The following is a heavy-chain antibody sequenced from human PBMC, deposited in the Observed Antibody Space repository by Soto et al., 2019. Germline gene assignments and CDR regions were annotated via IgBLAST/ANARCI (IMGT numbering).Heavy chain of an antibody. V-gene: IGHV4-59*01. CDR2: IYYSGST. Sequence: SETLSLTCTVSGGSISSYYWSWIRQPPGKGLEWIGYIYYSGSTNYNPSLKSRVTISVDTSKNQFSLKLSSVTAADTAVYYCARVNFWSGYLAYYFDYWGQGTLVTVSS. D-gene: IGHD3-3*01. CDR3: ARVNFWSGYLAYYFDY. CDR1: GGSISSYY. J-gene: IGHJ4*02.